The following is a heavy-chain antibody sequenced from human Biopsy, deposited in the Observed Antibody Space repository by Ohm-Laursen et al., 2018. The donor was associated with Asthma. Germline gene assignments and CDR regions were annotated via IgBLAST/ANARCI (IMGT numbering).Heavy chain of an antibody. Sequence: SLRLSCAAFGFTFSNYGMHWVRQAPGKGLDWVAVISFDGRNRNYTDSVKGRFTISRDNPRNTLHLEMNSLRAEDTAVYFCAKEVFPGWELRRGPDSWGQGTLVTVSS. V-gene: IGHV3-30*18. D-gene: IGHD1-26*01. CDR2: ISFDGRNR. CDR1: GFTFSNYG. J-gene: IGHJ4*02. CDR3: AKEVFPGWELRRGPDS.